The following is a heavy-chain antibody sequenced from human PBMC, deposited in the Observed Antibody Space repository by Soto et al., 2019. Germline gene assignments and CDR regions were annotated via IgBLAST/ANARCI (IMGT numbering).Heavy chain of an antibody. D-gene: IGHD6-19*01. CDR3: AGRIAVAGTLAY. J-gene: IGHJ4*02. V-gene: IGHV3-23*01. CDR1: GLTFSSYA. Sequence: PGGSLRLPCAASGLTFSSYAMSWVRQAPGKGLEWVSAISGSGGSTFYADSVKGRFTISRDNSKNALFLQMNSLRAEDTAVYYCAGRIAVAGTLAYWGQGTMVAVSS. CDR2: ISGSGGST.